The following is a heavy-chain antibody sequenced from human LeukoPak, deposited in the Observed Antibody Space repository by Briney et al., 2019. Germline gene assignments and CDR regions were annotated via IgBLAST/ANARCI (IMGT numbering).Heavy chain of an antibody. CDR2: FDPEDGET. V-gene: IGHV1-24*01. Sequence: ASVKVSCKVSGYTLIEFSMHGVRQAPGKGVEWMGGFDPEDGETIYAQKFQGRVTMTEDTSTDTAYMELSSLRSEDTAVYYCATARDWLLGYWGQGTLVTVSS. J-gene: IGHJ4*02. CDR1: GYTLIEFS. CDR3: ATARDWLLGY. D-gene: IGHD3-9*01.